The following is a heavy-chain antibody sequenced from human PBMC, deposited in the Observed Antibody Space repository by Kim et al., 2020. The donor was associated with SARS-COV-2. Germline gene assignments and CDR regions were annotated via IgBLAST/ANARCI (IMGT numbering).Heavy chain of an antibody. V-gene: IGHV3-23*01. CDR1: GFTFSSHA. Sequence: GGSLRLSCAASGFTFSSHAMSWVRQAPGKGLEWVSDISDSGFSTYYSDSVKGRFTISRDDSRSTLYLQMNSLRAEDTAVYYCARDPPWFDPWGQGTLVTV. CDR2: ISDSGFST. J-gene: IGHJ5*02. CDR3: ARDPPWFDP.